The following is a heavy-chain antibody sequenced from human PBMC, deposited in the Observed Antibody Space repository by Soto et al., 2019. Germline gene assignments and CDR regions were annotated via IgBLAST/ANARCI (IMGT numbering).Heavy chain of an antibody. J-gene: IGHJ5*02. V-gene: IGHV3-49*03. CDR1: GFTFGDYA. D-gene: IGHD3-10*01. CDR3: TRDQGYYYGSGSSNWFDP. CDR2: IRSKAYGGTA. Sequence: GGSLRLSCTASGFTFGDYAMSWFRQAPGKGLEWVGFIRSKAYGGTAEYAASVKGRFTISRDDSKSIACLQKNSLKTEDTAVYFCTRDQGYYYGSGSSNWFDPWGQGTLVTVSS.